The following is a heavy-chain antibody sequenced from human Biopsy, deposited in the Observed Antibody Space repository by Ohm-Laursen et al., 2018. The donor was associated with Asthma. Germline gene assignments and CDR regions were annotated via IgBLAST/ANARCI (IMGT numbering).Heavy chain of an antibody. CDR3: AKVRSDWVITESFDY. CDR1: GFKFDEYT. J-gene: IGHJ4*02. Sequence: SSLRLSCTATGFKFDEYTMHWVRQAPGKGLEWVSGISWNSATIGYADSVEGRSTISRDNAKNSVFLHMDSLRPEDTAFYYCAKVRSDWVITESFDYWGQGVLVTVSS. V-gene: IGHV3-9*01. CDR2: ISWNSATI. D-gene: IGHD3-22*01.